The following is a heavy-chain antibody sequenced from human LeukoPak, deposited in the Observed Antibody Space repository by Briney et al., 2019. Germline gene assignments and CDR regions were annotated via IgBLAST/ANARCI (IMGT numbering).Heavy chain of an antibody. V-gene: IGHV1-18*01. CDR2: ISAYNGNT. J-gene: IGHJ5*02. Sequence: ASVKVSCKASGYTFTSYGISWVRQAPGQGLEWMGWISAYNGNTNYAQKLQGRVTMTTDTSTSTAYMELRSLRSDDTAVYYCAISVVVPAAISNWFDPWGQGTLVTVSS. CDR1: GYTFTSYG. D-gene: IGHD2-2*01. CDR3: AISVVVPAAISNWFDP.